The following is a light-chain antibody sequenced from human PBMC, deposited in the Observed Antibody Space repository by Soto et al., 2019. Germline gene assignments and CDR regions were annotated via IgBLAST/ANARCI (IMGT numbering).Light chain of an antibody. J-gene: IGLJ1*01. CDR3: GTWHNILSAYV. CDR1: NSGIGNNF. Sequence: QSVLSQPPSVSAAPGQKVTISCSASNSGIGNNFVSWYQHLPGAAPKLLIFENDKRPSGIPDRFSGSRSATSATLDITGLQTGDEVDYYCGTWHNILSAYVIGTGTKVTVL. V-gene: IGLV1-51*01. CDR2: END.